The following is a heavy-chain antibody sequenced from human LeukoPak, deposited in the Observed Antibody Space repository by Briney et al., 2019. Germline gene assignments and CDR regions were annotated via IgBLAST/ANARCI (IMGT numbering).Heavy chain of an antibody. D-gene: IGHD6-25*01. CDR3: ARAAKGGYFDY. CDR2: IYSGGST. V-gene: IGHV3-66*02. CDR1: GFTVSSNY. Sequence: GGSLRLSCAASGFTVSSNYMSWVRQAPGKGLEWVSVIYSGGSTYYAGSVKGRFTISRDNSKNTLYLQMNSLRAEDTAVYYCARAAKGGYFDYWGQGTLVTVSS. J-gene: IGHJ4*02.